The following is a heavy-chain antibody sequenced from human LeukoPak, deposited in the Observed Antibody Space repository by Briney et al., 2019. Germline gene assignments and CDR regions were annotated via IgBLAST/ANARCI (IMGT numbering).Heavy chain of an antibody. CDR3: ARQAAYCSSGSCYPNWFDP. Sequence: PSETLSLTCTVFGGSISSSSYYWGWIRQPPGKGLESIGSIYYTGSTYYNPSLKSRVTISVDTSKNQFSLKLSSVTAADTAVYYCARQAAYCSSGSCYPNWFDPWGQGTLVTVSS. CDR2: IYYTGST. J-gene: IGHJ5*02. V-gene: IGHV4-39*01. CDR1: GGSISSSSYY. D-gene: IGHD2-15*01.